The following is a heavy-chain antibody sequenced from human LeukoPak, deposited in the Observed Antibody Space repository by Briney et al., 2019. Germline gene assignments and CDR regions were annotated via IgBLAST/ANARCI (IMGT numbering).Heavy chain of an antibody. J-gene: IGHJ4*02. CDR3: ARGRFGLSLDY. CDR2: IYSSGST. V-gene: IGHV3-66*01. D-gene: IGHD3-16*01. Sequence: GGSLRLSCAASRFTVSSNYMSWVRQAPGKGLEWVSFIYSSGSTYYADSVRGSFTISRDNSNTTLYLQMNRLRVEDTAVYYCARGRFGLSLDYWGQGTLVTVSS. CDR1: RFTVSSNY.